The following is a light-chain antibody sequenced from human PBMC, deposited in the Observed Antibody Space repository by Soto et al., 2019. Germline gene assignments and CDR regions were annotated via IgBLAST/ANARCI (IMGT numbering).Light chain of an antibody. V-gene: IGKV4-1*01. Sequence: DLELTQSPDSLAVSLGERATINCKSSQSVLYSSNNKNYFAWYQQKPGQPPKLLISWASTRESGVPDRFSGSGSGTDFTLTISSLQAEDVAVYYCQQHYSTPLSFGQGTRLEIK. J-gene: IGKJ5*01. CDR2: WAS. CDR3: QQHYSTPLS. CDR1: QSVLYSSNNKNY.